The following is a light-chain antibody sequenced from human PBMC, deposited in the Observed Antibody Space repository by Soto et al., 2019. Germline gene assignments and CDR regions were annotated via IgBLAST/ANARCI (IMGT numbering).Light chain of an antibody. V-gene: IGKV3-20*01. CDR3: QQYGSSPWT. Sequence: EIVLRQSPATLSLSPGERATLSCRASQIVSTYLAWYQQKPGQAPRLLIYGASSRATGIPDRFSGSGSGTDFTLTISRLEPEDFAVYYCQQYGSSPWTFGQGTKVDIK. J-gene: IGKJ1*01. CDR1: QIVSTY. CDR2: GAS.